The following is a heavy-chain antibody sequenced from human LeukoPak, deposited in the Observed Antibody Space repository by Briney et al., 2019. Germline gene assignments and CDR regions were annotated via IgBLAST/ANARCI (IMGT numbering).Heavy chain of an antibody. Sequence: GGSLRLSCAASGFTFSNAWMNWVRQAPGKGLEWVGRIKSKTGGGTTDYAAPVKGRFTISRDDSKNTLYLQMNSLKTEDTAVYYCTTEVPAAPFDYWGQGTLVTVSS. CDR1: GFTFSNAW. CDR3: TTEVPAAPFDY. CDR2: IKSKTGGGTT. V-gene: IGHV3-15*07. J-gene: IGHJ4*02. D-gene: IGHD6-6*01.